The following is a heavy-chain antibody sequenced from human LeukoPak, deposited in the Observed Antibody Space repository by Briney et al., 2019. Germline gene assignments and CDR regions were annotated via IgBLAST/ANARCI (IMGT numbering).Heavy chain of an antibody. J-gene: IGHJ4*02. V-gene: IGHV3-74*01. CDR2: ISSGGSST. Sequence: GGSLRLSCAASGFTFSGYWMHWVRQAPGKGLVWVSRISSGGSSTRYADSVKGRFTISRDNAENTLYLQMNSLRAEDTAVYYCARSHGDYSDSSGSRFDYWGQGALVTVSS. D-gene: IGHD3-22*01. CDR3: ARSHGDYSDSSGSRFDY. CDR1: GFTFSGYW.